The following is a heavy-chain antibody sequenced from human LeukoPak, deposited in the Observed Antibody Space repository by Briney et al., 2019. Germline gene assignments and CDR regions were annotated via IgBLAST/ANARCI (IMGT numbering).Heavy chain of an antibody. Sequence: GRSLRLSCAASGFTFSSYGMHWVRQAPGKGLEWVANIKQDGSEKYYVDSVKGRFTISRDNAKNSLYLQMNSLRAEDTAVYYCARARWLVPDYWGQGTLVTVSS. J-gene: IGHJ4*02. CDR1: GFTFSSYG. CDR3: ARARWLVPDY. CDR2: IKQDGSEK. V-gene: IGHV3-7*01. D-gene: IGHD6-19*01.